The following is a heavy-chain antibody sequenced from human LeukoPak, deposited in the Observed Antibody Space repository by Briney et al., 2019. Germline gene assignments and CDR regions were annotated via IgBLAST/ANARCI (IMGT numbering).Heavy chain of an antibody. CDR3: AREGSLHHSGDYYLSWFDP. CDR2: ISAYNGKT. J-gene: IGHJ5*02. CDR1: GFTFNSYG. D-gene: IGHD3-22*01. V-gene: IGHV1-18*01. Sequence: ASVKVSCKTSGFTFNSYGFAWVRQAPGQGLEWMGWISAYNGKTNYAENLQDRVTMTTDTSATTAYMELGGLRSDDTVVYYCAREGSLHHSGDYYLSWFDPWGQGTLVTVSS.